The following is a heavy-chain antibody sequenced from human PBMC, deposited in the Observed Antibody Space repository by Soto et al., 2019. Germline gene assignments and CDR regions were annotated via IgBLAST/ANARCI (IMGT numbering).Heavy chain of an antibody. CDR2: ISYDGSNK. D-gene: IGHD1-1*01. Sequence: QVQLVESGGGVVQPGRSLRLSCAASGFTFSSYAMHWVRQAPGKGLEWVAVISYDGSNKYYADSVKGRFTISRDNSKNTLDLQMNSLRAEDTAVYYGASPEGLQPETGGQGTMVTVSS. J-gene: IGHJ4*02. CDR1: GFTFSSYA. V-gene: IGHV3-30-3*01. CDR3: ASPEGLQPET.